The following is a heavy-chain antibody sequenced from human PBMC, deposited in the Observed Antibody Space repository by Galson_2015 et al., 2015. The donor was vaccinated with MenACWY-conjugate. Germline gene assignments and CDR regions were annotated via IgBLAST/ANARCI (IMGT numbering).Heavy chain of an antibody. D-gene: IGHD1-1*01. CDR2: ISPDGSVT. CDR3: ARDNNWSFDS. J-gene: IGHJ4*02. CDR1: GFTFNQYW. Sequence: SLRLSCAASGFTFNQYWMHWVRQAPGEGLEWVSRISPDGSVTNYADSVKGRFTISTDNAKNMVYLQMDGLGDEDTAVYFCARDNNWSFDSWGQGTLVTVSS. V-gene: IGHV3-74*01.